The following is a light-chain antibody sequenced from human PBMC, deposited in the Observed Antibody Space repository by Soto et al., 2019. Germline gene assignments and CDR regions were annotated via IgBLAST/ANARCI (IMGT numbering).Light chain of an antibody. J-gene: IGLJ2*01. CDR3: AAWDDSLTGPAV. CDR2: EVT. Sequence: QSVLTQPPSASGSPGQSVTISCTGTSSDVGGYNYVSWYQQHPGKAPKLMIYEVTKRPSGVPDRFSGSKSGNTASLTVGGLQSEDEADYYCAAWDDSLTGPAVFGGGTKLTVL. CDR1: SSDVGGYNY. V-gene: IGLV2-8*01.